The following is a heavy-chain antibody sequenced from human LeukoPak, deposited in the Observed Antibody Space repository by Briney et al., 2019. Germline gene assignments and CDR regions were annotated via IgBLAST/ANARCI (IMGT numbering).Heavy chain of an antibody. Sequence: GRSLRLSCAASGFTFSSYAMHWVRQAPGKGLEWVAVISYDGSNKYYADSVKGRFTISRDNSKNTLYLQMNSLRAEDTAVYYCARRYFDYWGQGILVTVSS. CDR2: ISYDGSNK. CDR3: ARRYFDY. CDR1: GFTFSSYA. J-gene: IGHJ4*02. V-gene: IGHV3-30-3*01.